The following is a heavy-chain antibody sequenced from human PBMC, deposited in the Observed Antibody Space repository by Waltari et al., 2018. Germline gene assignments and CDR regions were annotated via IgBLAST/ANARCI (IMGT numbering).Heavy chain of an antibody. V-gene: IGHV4-34*01. J-gene: IGHJ4*02. CDR2: INHSGST. CDR3: ARGGIAAAGTQGRGYFDY. Sequence: QVQLQQWGAGLLKPSETLSLTCAVYGGSFSGYYWSWIRQPPGRGLEWIGEINHSGSTNYTPSLKSRVTISVDTSKNQFSLKLSSVTAADTAVYYCARGGIAAAGTQGRGYFDYWGQGTLVTVSS. CDR1: GGSFSGYY. D-gene: IGHD6-13*01.